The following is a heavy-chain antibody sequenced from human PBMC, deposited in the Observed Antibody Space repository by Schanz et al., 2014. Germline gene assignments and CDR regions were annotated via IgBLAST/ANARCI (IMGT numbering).Heavy chain of an antibody. CDR2: IYYSGST. CDR3: ARQILIGAFDI. Sequence: QVQLQETGPGLVKPSETLSLTCTVSGGSMSSYYWTWIRQPPGKGLEWIGYIYYSGSTNYNPSLRGRVPLSVDPTKTPFSLKRSFVTAADTAVYYCARQILIGAFDIWGQGTMVTVSS. V-gene: IGHV4-59*08. J-gene: IGHJ3*02. D-gene: IGHD3-9*01. CDR1: GGSMSSYY.